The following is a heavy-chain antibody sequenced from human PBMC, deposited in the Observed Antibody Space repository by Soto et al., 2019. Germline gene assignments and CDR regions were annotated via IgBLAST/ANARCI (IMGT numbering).Heavy chain of an antibody. J-gene: IGHJ5*02. CDR1: GYTFTSYA. CDR2: INAGNGNT. Sequence: ASVNVSFKASGYTFTSYAMHWVRQAPGQRLEWMGWINAGNGNTKYSQKFQGRVTITRXXXXXXAXMXLXXXXSEXTAVYYCARDGSRVPAAMAFDPWGQGTLVTVSS. V-gene: IGHV1-3*01. CDR3: ARDGSRVPAAMAFDP. D-gene: IGHD2-2*01.